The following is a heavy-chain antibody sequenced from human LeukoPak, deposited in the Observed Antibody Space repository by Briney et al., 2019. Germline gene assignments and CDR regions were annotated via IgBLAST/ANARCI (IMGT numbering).Heavy chain of an antibody. CDR2: ISSSGSTI. CDR1: IFTFSSYE. V-gene: IGHV3-48*03. J-gene: IGHJ3*02. D-gene: IGHD5-18*01. CDR3: ARETAPGAFDI. Sequence: PGGSLRLSCAASIFTFSSYEMNWVRQAPGKGLEWVSYISSSGSTIYYADSVKGRFTISRDNAKNSLYLQMNSLRAEDTAVYYCARETAPGAFDIWGQGTMVTVSS.